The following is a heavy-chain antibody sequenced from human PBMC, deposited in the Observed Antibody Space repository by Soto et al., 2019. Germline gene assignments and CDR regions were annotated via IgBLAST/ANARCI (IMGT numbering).Heavy chain of an antibody. CDR2: ININRGDV. CDR3: ATDDMNRGRFDY. Sequence: ASVKVSCKASGHTSTHNGISWVRRAPGQGLEWMGWININRGDVNHAPKFQGRVTLTTDTSTTTAYMELRSLRLDDTAVYFCATDDMNRGRFDYWGHGTLVTVSS. V-gene: IGHV1-18*04. CDR1: GHTSTHNG. J-gene: IGHJ4*01.